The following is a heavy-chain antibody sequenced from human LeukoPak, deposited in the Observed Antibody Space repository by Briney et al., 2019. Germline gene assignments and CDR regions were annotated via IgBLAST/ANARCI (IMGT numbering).Heavy chain of an antibody. CDR2: ISGGGRTT. CDR1: GCTFTNHA. V-gene: IGHV3-23*01. J-gene: IGHJ4*02. CDR3: AKNVVFTRYFDS. D-gene: IGHD2-2*01. Sequence: GGSLRLSCAASGCTFTNHAMSWVRQAPGKGLQWIAVISGGGRTTEYADSVKGRFTVSRDNSMNTLSLHMDSLRVEDTAIYYCAKNVVFTRYFDSWGQGTLVTVSS.